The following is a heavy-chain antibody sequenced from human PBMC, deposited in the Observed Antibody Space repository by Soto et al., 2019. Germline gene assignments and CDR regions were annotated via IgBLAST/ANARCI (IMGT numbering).Heavy chain of an antibody. CDR3: AKDGRVSSWYKSYYYGMDV. CDR2: ISYDGSNK. D-gene: IGHD6-13*01. J-gene: IGHJ6*02. V-gene: IGHV3-30*18. Sequence: GSLRLSCAASGFTFSSYGMHWVRQAPGKGLEWVAVISYDGSNKYYADSVKGRFTISRDNSKNTLYLQMNSLRAEDTAVYYCAKDGRVSSWYKSYYYGMDVWGQGTTVTVSS. CDR1: GFTFSSYG.